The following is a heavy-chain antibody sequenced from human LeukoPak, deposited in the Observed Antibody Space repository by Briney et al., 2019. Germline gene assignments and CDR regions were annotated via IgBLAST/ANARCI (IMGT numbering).Heavy chain of an antibody. CDR2: INHSGST. CDR3: ARNQWGGYADY. CDR1: GGSISSSSYY. D-gene: IGHD3-16*01. V-gene: IGHV4-39*07. Sequence: KPSETLSLTCTVSGGSISSSSYYWGWIRQPPGKGLEWIGEINHSGSTNYNPSLKSRVTISVDTSKNQFSLKLSSVTAADTAVYYCARNQWGGYADYWGQGTLVTVSS. J-gene: IGHJ4*02.